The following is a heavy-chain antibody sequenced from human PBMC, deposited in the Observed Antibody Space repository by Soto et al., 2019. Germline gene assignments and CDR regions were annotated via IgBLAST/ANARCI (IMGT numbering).Heavy chain of an antibody. D-gene: IGHD5-12*01. Sequence: ASVKVSCKASGYTFTSYYMHWVRQAPGQGLEWMGIINPSGGSTSYAQKFQGRVTMTRDTSISTAYLQWSSLKASDTAMYYCARPHSRYDNAAFDIRGQGTMVTVSS. CDR3: ARPHSRYDNAAFDI. J-gene: IGHJ3*02. V-gene: IGHV1-46*01. CDR2: INPSGGST. CDR1: GYTFTSYY.